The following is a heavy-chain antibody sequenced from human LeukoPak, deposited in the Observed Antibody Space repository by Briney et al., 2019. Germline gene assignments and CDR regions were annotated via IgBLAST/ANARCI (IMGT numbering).Heavy chain of an antibody. V-gene: IGHV1-46*01. CDR1: GYTFTSYY. J-gene: IGHJ4*02. D-gene: IGHD5-18*01. CDR3: AREAVDTAMVTAETNHEPSDY. CDR2: INPSGGST. Sequence: ASVTVSCKASGYTFTSYYMHWVRQAPGQGLEWMGIINPSGGSTSYAQKFQGRVTMTRDTSTSTVYMELSSLRSEDTAVYYCAREAVDTAMVTAETNHEPSDYWGQGTLVTVSS.